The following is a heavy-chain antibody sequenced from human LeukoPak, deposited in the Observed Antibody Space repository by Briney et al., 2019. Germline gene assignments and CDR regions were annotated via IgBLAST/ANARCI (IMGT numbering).Heavy chain of an antibody. Sequence: GESLKISCKGSGDTFSTYWIGLVRQLPGKGLEWMGIIYPGDSETRYSPSFQGQVTMSVDKSSSTAYLQWASLKASDTATYFCARLSARLLDHWGQGTRVTVSS. CDR3: ARLSARLLDH. CDR2: IYPGDSET. V-gene: IGHV5-51*01. J-gene: IGHJ4*02. D-gene: IGHD3-3*01. CDR1: GDTFSTYW.